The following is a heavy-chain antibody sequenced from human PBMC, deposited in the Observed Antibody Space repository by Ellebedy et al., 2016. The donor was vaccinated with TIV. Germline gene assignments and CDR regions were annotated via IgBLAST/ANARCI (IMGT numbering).Heavy chain of an antibody. V-gene: IGHV4-59*01. D-gene: IGHD3-22*01. CDR3: VRDSFRDYYDSSGYYQNWYFDL. CDR1: GDSISSYY. Sequence: SETLSLXXTVSGDSISSYYWSWIRQPPGKGLEWIGYIQYTGSTKYNPSLKSRVTISVDRSKNQFSLKLISVTAADTAVYYCVRDSFRDYYDSSGYYQNWYFDLWGRGTLVTVSS. J-gene: IGHJ2*01. CDR2: IQYTGST.